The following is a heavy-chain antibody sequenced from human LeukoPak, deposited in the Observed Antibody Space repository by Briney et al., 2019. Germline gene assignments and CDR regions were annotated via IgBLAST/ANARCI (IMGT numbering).Heavy chain of an antibody. Sequence: GGSLRLSCAASGFTVSSNYMSWVRQAPGKGLEWVATMKDDVGDKNYVDSVKGRFTISRDNAKNSLYLQMNSLRAEDTAVYYCARDPIWLLNWGQGTMVTVSS. D-gene: IGHD3-16*01. CDR1: GFTVSSNY. CDR2: MKDDVGDK. J-gene: IGHJ3*01. V-gene: IGHV3-7*01. CDR3: ARDPIWLLN.